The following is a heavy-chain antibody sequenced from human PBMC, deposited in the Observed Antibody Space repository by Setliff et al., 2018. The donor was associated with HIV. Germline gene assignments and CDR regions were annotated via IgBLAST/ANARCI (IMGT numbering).Heavy chain of an antibody. V-gene: IGHV3-20*04. D-gene: IGHD1-1*01. CDR2: ITRGGSTE. J-gene: IGHJ3*02. CDR1: GFTIDNYG. Sequence: GGSLRLSCVASGFTIDNYGMGWVRQAPGKGPEWVSGITRGGSTETYGDSVEGRFTISRDDAKNSLYLQMNSLRVKDTALYYCVRDPTASGGRPDAFDIWGQGTLVTVSS. CDR3: VRDPTASGGRPDAFDI.